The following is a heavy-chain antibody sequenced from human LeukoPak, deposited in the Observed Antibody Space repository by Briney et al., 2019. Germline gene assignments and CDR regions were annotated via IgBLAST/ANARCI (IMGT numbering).Heavy chain of an antibody. V-gene: IGHV3-7*01. CDR2: IKQDGSEK. CDR1: GFTFSSRDW. Sequence: PGGSLRLSCVASGFTFSSRDWMTWVRQAPGKGLEWVANIKQDGSEKNYVDSVKGRFTISRDNAKNSLYLQMNSLRAEDTAVYYCARGYPYYYGSGSYSYWGQGTLVTVSS. D-gene: IGHD3-10*01. CDR3: ARGYPYYYGSGSYSY. J-gene: IGHJ4*02.